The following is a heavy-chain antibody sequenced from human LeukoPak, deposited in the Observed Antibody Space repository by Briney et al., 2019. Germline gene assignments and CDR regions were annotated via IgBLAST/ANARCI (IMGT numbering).Heavy chain of an antibody. CDR3: ARGTGWYYDSSGYFNYFDY. CDR2: ISYDGSNK. J-gene: IGHJ4*02. Sequence: PGRSLRLSCAASGFTFSSYAMHWVRQAPGKGLEWVAVISYDGSNKYYADSVKGRFTISRDNSKNTLYLQMNSLRAEDTAVYYCARGTGWYYDSSGYFNYFDYWGQGTLVTVSS. CDR1: GFTFSSYA. V-gene: IGHV3-30-3*01. D-gene: IGHD3-22*01.